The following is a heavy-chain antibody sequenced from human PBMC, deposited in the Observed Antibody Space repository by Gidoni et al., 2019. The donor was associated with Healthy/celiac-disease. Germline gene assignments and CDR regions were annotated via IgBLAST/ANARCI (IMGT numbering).Heavy chain of an antibody. CDR2: ISYDGSNK. D-gene: IGHD2-2*01. J-gene: IGHJ4*02. CDR1: GFTFSSYG. CDR3: AKSRWGYVDY. V-gene: IGHV3-30*18. Sequence: QVQLVESGGGVVQPGWSLRLSCAASGFTFSSYGMHWVRQAPGKGLEWVAVISYDGSNKYYADSVKGRFTISRENSKNTLYLQMNSLRAEDTAVYYCAKSRWGYVDYWGQGTLVTVSS.